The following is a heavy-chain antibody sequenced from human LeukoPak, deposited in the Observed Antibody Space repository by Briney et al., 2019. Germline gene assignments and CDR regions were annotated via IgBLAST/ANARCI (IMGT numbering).Heavy chain of an antibody. CDR3: ARAYFDWLSRQSYFDY. CDR1: GFTFSDYY. D-gene: IGHD3-9*01. V-gene: IGHV3-11*01. Sequence: PGGSLRLSCAASGFTFSDYYMSWIRQAPGKGLEWVSYISSSGSTIYNADSVKGRFTISRDNAKNSLYLQMNSLRAEDTAVYYCARAYFDWLSRQSYFDYWGQGTLVTVSS. CDR2: ISSSGSTI. J-gene: IGHJ4*02.